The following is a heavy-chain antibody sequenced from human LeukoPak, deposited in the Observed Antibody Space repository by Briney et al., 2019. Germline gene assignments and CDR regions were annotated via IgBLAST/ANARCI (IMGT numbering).Heavy chain of an antibody. Sequence: GGSLRLSCAASGFTFSDYYMIWIRQAPGKGLEWVSYISSGGTTIYYADSVKGRFTISRDNAKNSLYLQVNSLRAEDTAVYYCARQLGYSSSFANYWGQGTLVTVSS. CDR1: GFTFSDYY. CDR2: ISSGGTTI. D-gene: IGHD6-13*01. J-gene: IGHJ4*02. CDR3: ARQLGYSSSFANY. V-gene: IGHV3-11*01.